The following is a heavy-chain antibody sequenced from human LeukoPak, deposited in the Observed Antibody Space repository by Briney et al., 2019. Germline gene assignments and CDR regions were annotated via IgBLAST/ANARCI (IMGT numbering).Heavy chain of an antibody. V-gene: IGHV3-11*01. CDR2: ISSSGSTI. CDR1: GFTFSDYY. Sequence: GGSLRLSCAASGFTFSDYYMSWIRQAPGKGLEWVSYISSSGSTIYYADSVKGRFTISRDNAKNSLYLQMNSLRAEDTAVYYCASDRMALMVRGKEYYYMDVWGKGTTVTISS. D-gene: IGHD3-10*01. CDR3: ASDRMALMVRGKEYYYMDV. J-gene: IGHJ6*03.